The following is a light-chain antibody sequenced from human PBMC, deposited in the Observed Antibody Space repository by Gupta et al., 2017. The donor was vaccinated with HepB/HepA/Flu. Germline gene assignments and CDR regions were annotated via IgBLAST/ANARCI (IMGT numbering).Light chain of an antibody. CDR1: QSVSSN. V-gene: IGKV3-15*01. J-gene: IGKJ1*01. Sequence: EIVMTQSPATLSVSPGESATLSCRASQSVSSNLAWYQQKAGQAPRLLIYAASTRATGIPARFSGSVSGTEFTLTISSLQSEDFAVYYCQQYDNGPRAFGQGTKVEIK. CDR2: AAS. CDR3: QQYDNGPRA.